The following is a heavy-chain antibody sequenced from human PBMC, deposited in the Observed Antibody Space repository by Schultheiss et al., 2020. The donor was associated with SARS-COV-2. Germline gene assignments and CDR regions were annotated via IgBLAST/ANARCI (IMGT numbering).Heavy chain of an antibody. Sequence: GGSLRLSCAASGFTFSDHYMDWVRQAPGKGLEWVGRTRNKANSYTTEYAASVKGRFTISRDDSKNSLYLQMNSLRAEDTAVYYCARVGVVGAIYYFDYWGQGTLVTVSS. J-gene: IGHJ4*02. CDR3: ARVGVVGAIYYFDY. D-gene: IGHD1-26*01. CDR1: GFTFSDHY. CDR2: TRNKANSYTT. V-gene: IGHV3-72*01.